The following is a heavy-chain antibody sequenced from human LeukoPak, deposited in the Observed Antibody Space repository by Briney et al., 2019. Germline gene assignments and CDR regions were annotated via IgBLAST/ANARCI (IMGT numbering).Heavy chain of an antibody. J-gene: IGHJ2*01. V-gene: IGHV3-74*01. D-gene: IGHD1-1*01. CDR1: GFTFSRYW. CDR3: ARPRTAWSSHWYFEV. Sequence: PGGSLRLSCAASGFTFSRYWMHWVRQAPGKGLVWVSRINSDGSSTSYADSVKGRFTISRDNAKNSLFLRMSSLRVEDTAVYYCARPRTAWSSHWYFEVWGRGTLVTVSS. CDR2: INSDGSST.